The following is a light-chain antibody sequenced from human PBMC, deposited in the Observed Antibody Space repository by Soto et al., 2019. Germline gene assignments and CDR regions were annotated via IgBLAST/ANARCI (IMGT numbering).Light chain of an antibody. J-gene: IGKJ3*01. V-gene: IGKV3-20*01. CDR1: QSVSSSY. Sequence: EIVLTQSPGTLSLSPGERATLSCRASQSVSSSYLAWYQQKPGQAPRLLIYGASSRATGIPDRFSGSGSGTDFTLTISRLEPEDFAVYYCQQGVTFVPGTKVDIK. CDR3: QQGVT. CDR2: GAS.